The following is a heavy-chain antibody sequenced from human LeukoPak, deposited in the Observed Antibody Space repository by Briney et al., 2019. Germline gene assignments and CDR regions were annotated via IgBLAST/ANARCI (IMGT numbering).Heavy chain of an antibody. D-gene: IGHD2-15*01. CDR2: ISGSGDTT. J-gene: IGHJ3*02. CDR1: GFTFSSYA. CDR3: ARDSSGAANAFDI. V-gene: IGHV3-23*01. Sequence: GGSLRLSCAASGFTFSSYAMSWVRQAPGKGLXXXXTISGSGDTTYYADSVKGRFTISRDNSKNTLYLQMNSLRAEDTAVYYCARDSSGAANAFDIWGQGTMVTVSS.